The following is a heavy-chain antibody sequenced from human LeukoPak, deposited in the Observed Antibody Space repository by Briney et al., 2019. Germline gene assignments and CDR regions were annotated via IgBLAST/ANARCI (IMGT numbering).Heavy chain of an antibody. CDR2: ISYDGSNK. V-gene: IGHV3-30*03. J-gene: IGHJ4*02. CDR1: GFTFSSYG. D-gene: IGHD3-22*01. Sequence: GGSLRLSCAASGFTFSSYGMHWVRQAPGKGLEWVAVISYDGSNKYYADSVKGRFTISRDNSKNTLYLQMNSLRAEDTAVYYCVRDENYYASSGYLYYFDYWGQGTLVTVSS. CDR3: VRDENYYASSGYLYYFDY.